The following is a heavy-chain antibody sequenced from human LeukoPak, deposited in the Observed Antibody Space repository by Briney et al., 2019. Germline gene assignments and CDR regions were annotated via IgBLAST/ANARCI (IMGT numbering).Heavy chain of an antibody. J-gene: IGHJ2*01. CDR1: GFFFKSYG. CDR3: AKVGAAGSTRFFDL. CDR2: ISGNGGGT. V-gene: IGHV3-23*01. Sequence: PGGSLRLSCAASGFFFKSYGMSWVRQAPGKGLEWVSVISGNGGGTYYADSVKGRFTISRDNSKNTLYLQMKSLRVEDTAVYYCAKVGAAGSTRFFDLWGRGTLVTVSS. D-gene: IGHD6-25*01.